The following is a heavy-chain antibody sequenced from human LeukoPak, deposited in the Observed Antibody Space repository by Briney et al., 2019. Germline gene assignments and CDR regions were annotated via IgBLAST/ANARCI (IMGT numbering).Heavy chain of an antibody. Sequence: ASVKVSCKASGYTFTSYSISWVRQAPGQGLEWMGWISAYNGNTIYAQKVKGRVTMTTDTSTSTAYMELRSLKSDDTAVYYCARDEVGAGYFDYWGQGTLVTVSS. J-gene: IGHJ4*02. CDR1: GYTFTSYS. CDR3: ARDEVGAGYFDY. D-gene: IGHD1-26*01. V-gene: IGHV1-18*01. CDR2: ISAYNGNT.